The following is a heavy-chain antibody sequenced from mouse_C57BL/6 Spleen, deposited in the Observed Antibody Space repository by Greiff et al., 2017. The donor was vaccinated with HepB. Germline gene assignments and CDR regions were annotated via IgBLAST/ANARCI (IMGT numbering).Heavy chain of an antibody. D-gene: IGHD1-1*01. V-gene: IGHV5-15*01. CDR2: ISNLAYSI. Sequence: EVQGVESGGGLVQPGGSLKLSCAASGFTFSDYGMAWVRQAPRKGPEWVAFISNLAYSIYYADTVTGRFTISRENAKNTLYLEMSSLRSEDTAMYYCARLGTYYGSRHFDCWGQGTTLTVSS. CDR3: ARLGTYYGSRHFDC. CDR1: GFTFSDYG. J-gene: IGHJ2*01.